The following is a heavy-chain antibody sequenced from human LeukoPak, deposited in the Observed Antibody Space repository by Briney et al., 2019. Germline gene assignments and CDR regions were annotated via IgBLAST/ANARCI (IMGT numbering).Heavy chain of an antibody. CDR1: GFTLGSYS. J-gene: IGHJ6*02. CDR2: ISSAGNYI. V-gene: IGHV3-21*01. D-gene: IGHD1-26*01. CDR3: ARWVNSGSYKLFYGLDV. Sequence: GGSLTLSCAASGFTLGSYSMNWVRQAPGKGLEWVSSISSAGNYIYYAESLKGRFTISRDNANNLLSLQMNSLRAEDTAVYYCARWVNSGSYKLFYGLDVWGRGTTVTVSS.